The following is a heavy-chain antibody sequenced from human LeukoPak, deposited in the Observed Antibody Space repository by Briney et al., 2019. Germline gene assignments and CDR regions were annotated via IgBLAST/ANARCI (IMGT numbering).Heavy chain of an antibody. Sequence: SETLSLTCAVYGGSFSGYYWSWIRQPPGKGLEWIGEIYHSGSTNYNPSLKSRVTISVDKSKNQFSLKLSSVTAADTAVYYCARARMTTVSSWMDYWGQGTLVTVSS. J-gene: IGHJ4*02. CDR1: GGSFSGYY. V-gene: IGHV4-34*01. D-gene: IGHD4-17*01. CDR2: IYHSGST. CDR3: ARARMTTVSSWMDY.